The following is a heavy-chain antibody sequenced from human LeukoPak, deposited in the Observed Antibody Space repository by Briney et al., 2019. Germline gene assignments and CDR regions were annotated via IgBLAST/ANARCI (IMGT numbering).Heavy chain of an antibody. V-gene: IGHV4-59*08. CDR1: GGSLSTYY. CDR2: IYNSGST. D-gene: IGHD6-19*01. Sequence: ETLSLTCSVSGGSLSTYYWSWIRQPPGKGLEWIGFIYNSGSTNYNPSLKSRVTISVDTSKNQFSLKLRSVTAADTAVYYCARVRVGVALPGTFDIWGQGTMVTVSS. J-gene: IGHJ3*02. CDR3: ARVRVGVALPGTFDI.